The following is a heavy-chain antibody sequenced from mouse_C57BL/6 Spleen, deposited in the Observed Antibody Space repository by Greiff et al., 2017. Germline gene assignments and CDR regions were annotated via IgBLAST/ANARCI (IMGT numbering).Heavy chain of an antibody. J-gene: IGHJ4*01. CDR1: GYTFTDYN. CDR3: AKTSTTVAPYAMDY. CDR2: INPNNGGT. Sequence: EVQLQQSGPELVKPGASVKIPCKASGYTFTDYNMDWVKQSHGKSLEWIGDINPNNGGTIYNQKFKGKATLTVDKSSSTAYMELRSLTSEDTAVYYWAKTSTTVAPYAMDYWGQGTSVTVSS. V-gene: IGHV1-18*01. D-gene: IGHD1-1*01.